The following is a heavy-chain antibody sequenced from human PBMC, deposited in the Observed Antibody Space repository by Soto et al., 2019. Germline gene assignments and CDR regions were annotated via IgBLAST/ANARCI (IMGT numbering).Heavy chain of an antibody. J-gene: IGHJ4*02. D-gene: IGHD3-3*01. CDR2: ISGSGGTT. V-gene: IGHV3-23*01. Sequence: GGSLRLSCAASGFTFSSYSMSWVRQAPGKGLDWVSGISGSGGTTYYADSVKGRFTISRDNPKNTVFVQMNSLRPEDTAIYYCAKERNDFWSGTTGGFDHWGQGLLVTVSS. CDR3: AKERNDFWSGTTGGFDH. CDR1: GFTFSSYS.